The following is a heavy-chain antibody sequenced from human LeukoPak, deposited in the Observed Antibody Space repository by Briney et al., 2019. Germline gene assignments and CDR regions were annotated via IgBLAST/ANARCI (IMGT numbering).Heavy chain of an antibody. CDR3: ARYCSSTSCHFDDAFDI. V-gene: IGHV1-46*01. CDR1: GYTFTSYY. Sequence: WASVKVSCKASGYTFTSYYMHWMRQAPGQGLEWKGIINPSGGSTSYAQKFQGRVTMTRDVSTSTVYMELSSLRSEDTAVYYCARYCSSTSCHFDDAFDIWGQGTMVTVSS. J-gene: IGHJ3*02. D-gene: IGHD2-2*01. CDR2: INPSGGST.